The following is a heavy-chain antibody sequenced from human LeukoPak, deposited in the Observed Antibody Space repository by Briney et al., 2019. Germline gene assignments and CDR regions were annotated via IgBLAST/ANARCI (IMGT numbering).Heavy chain of an antibody. CDR2: IYTSGST. V-gene: IGHV4-61*02. Sequence: PSETLSLTCTVSGGPISSGSYYWSWIRQPAGTGLEWIGRIYTSGSTNYNPSLKSRVTISVDTSKNQFSLKLSSVTAADTAVYYCASTSAYYYDSSGYYYHFDYWGQGTLVTVSS. D-gene: IGHD3-22*01. CDR3: ASTSAYYYDSSGYYYHFDY. J-gene: IGHJ4*02. CDR1: GGPISSGSYY.